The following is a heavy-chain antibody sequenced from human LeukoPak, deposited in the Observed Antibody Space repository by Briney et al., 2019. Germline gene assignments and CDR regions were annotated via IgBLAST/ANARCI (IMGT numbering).Heavy chain of an antibody. J-gene: IGHJ5*02. Sequence: SETLSLTCTVSGDSISSGDYYWSWIRQPAGKGLEWIGRISTSGSTNYNPSLNSRVTMSVDTSKNHFSLKLSSVTAADTAVYYCAKGAGPPWFDPWGQGTLVTVSS. CDR3: AKGAGPPWFDP. D-gene: IGHD6-19*01. CDR2: ISTSGST. CDR1: GDSISSGDYY. V-gene: IGHV4-61*02.